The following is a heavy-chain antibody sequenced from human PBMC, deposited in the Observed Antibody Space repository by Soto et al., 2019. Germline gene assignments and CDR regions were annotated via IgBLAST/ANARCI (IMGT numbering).Heavy chain of an antibody. D-gene: IGHD3-3*01. CDR1: EGTIVSFA. J-gene: IGHJ6*02. CDR3: AKIDFWSGDDTGVPYYYVTDV. V-gene: IGHV3-23*01. CDR2: ISGSVGRP. Sequence: PVVPLRDSWGVAEGTIVSFAVRGVRQTQGKGLELVSAISGSVGRPYYADSVQGRVTISRDNSKNTLYRQMNSLRAEDTAVDYCAKIDFWSGDDTGVPYYYVTDVWGHRTTVPVS.